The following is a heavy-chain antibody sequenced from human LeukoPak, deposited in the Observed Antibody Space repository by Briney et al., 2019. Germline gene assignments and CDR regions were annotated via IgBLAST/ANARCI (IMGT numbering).Heavy chain of an antibody. CDR2: ISYDGSNK. D-gene: IGHD2-21*02. V-gene: IGHV3-30-3*01. CDR3: ARDFVGGDPVGYFDY. J-gene: IGHJ4*02. CDR1: GFTFSSYA. Sequence: PGRSLRLSCAASGFTFSSYAMHWVRQAPGKGLEWVAVISYDGSNKYYADSVKGRFTISRDNSKNTLYLQMNSLRAEDTAVYYCARDFVGGDPVGYFDYWGQGTLVTVSS.